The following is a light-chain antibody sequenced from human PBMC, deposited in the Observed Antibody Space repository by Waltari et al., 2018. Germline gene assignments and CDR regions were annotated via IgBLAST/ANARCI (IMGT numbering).Light chain of an antibody. J-gene: IGLJ3*02. Sequence: QSVLTQPPSMSGAPGQKVTIPCTGGSSNFGAGYDFHWYQQFPGAAPKLLIFGNPNRASGVPGRFSGSKSGTSASLAIAGLQSEDEAVYYCQSFDSSLSASVFGGGTKLTVL. CDR3: QSFDSSLSASV. V-gene: IGLV1-40*01. CDR2: GNP. CDR1: SSNFGAGYD.